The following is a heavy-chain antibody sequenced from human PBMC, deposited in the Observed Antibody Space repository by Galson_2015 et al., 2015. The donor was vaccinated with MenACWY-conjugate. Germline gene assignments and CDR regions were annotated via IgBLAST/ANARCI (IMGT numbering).Heavy chain of an antibody. D-gene: IGHD2-2*01. CDR2: IDPSDSYT. CDR1: GYTFTSYY. CDR3: AGRKLVGYGLNYYYGMDV. J-gene: IGHJ6*02. Sequence: QSGAEVKKPGESLRISCKGSGYTFTSYYINWVRQMPGKGLEWMGRIDPSDSYTNYSPSLQGHVTISADKSITTAYLQWSSLKASDTAMYYCAGRKLVGYGLNYYYGMDVWGQGTPVTVSS. V-gene: IGHV5-10-1*01.